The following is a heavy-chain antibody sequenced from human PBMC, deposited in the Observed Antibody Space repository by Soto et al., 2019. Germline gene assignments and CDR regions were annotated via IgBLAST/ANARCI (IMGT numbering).Heavy chain of an antibody. CDR3: ARHRMTTVTDYYYYGMDV. D-gene: IGHD4-4*01. V-gene: IGHV5-51*01. Sequence: GESLKISCKGSGYSFTSYWIGWVRQMPGKGLEWMGIIYPGDSDTRYSPSFQGQVTISADKSISTAYLQWSSLKASDTAMYYCARHRMTTVTDYYYYGMDVWGQGTTVTVSS. CDR1: GYSFTSYW. J-gene: IGHJ6*02. CDR2: IYPGDSDT.